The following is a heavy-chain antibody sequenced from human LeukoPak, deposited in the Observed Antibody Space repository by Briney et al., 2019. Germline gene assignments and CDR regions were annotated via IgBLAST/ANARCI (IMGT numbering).Heavy chain of an antibody. V-gene: IGHV1-8*01. CDR2: MNPRSGDT. CDR1: GYTLTNYD. CDR3: ARSKAVGGAGWLDP. Sequence: ASVMVSCKASGYTLTNYDINWVRQATGQGLGSMGWMNPRSGDTRYSQKFQGRLTIARNTSMNTAYMELSSLKSEDTAVYYCARSKAVGGAGWLDPWGQGTLVIVSS. D-gene: IGHD6-19*01. J-gene: IGHJ5*02.